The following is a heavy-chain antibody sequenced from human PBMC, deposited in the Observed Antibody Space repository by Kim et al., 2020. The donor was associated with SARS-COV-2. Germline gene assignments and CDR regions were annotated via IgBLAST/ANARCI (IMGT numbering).Heavy chain of an antibody. D-gene: IGHD3-10*01. J-gene: IGHJ6*02. V-gene: IGHV3-21*01. CDR1: GFTFSSYS. CDR3: ASGGLRPPMEDYYYGMDV. CDR2: ISSSSSYI. Sequence: GGSLRLSCAASGFTFSSYSMNWVRQAPGKGLEWVSSISSSSSYIYYADSVKGRFTISRDNAKNSLYLQMNSLRAEDTAVYYCASGGLRPPMEDYYYGMDVWGQGTTVTVSS.